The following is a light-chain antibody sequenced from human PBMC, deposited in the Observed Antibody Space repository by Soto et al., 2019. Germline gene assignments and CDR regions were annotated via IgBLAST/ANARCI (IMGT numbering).Light chain of an antibody. CDR3: QHYGSTPHT. CDR1: QSITSSY. V-gene: IGKV3-20*01. CDR2: GAS. Sequence: EIVLTQSPGTLSLSPGERATLSCRASQSITSSYFAWYQQRPGQPPSLLIYGASTRATGIPDRFSGSGSGTDFTLTRSRLEPEDFAVYYCQHYGSTPHTFGRGTRLEI. J-gene: IGKJ2*01.